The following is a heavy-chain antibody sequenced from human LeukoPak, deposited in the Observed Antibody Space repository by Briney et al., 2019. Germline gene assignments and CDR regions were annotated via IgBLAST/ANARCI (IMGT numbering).Heavy chain of an antibody. CDR2: INPNNGGT. Sequence: ASVKVSCKASGYTFTGYYIHWVRQAPGQGLEWMGRINPNNGGTNYAQKFQGRVTMTRDMSMSTAYMELSRLRSDDTAVYYCAGENNSSGYRPFDIWGQGTMVTVPS. CDR1: GYTFTGYY. V-gene: IGHV1-2*06. CDR3: AGENNSSGYRPFDI. D-gene: IGHD3-22*01. J-gene: IGHJ3*02.